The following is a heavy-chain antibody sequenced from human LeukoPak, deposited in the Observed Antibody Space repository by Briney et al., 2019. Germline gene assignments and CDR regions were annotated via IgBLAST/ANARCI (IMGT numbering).Heavy chain of an antibody. CDR2: ISYDGSNK. Sequence: GRSLRLSCAASGFTFSSYGKHWVRQAPGKGLKWVAVISYDGSNKYYADSVKGRFTISRDNSKNTLYLQMNSLRAEDTAVYYCAKDRVAAGMGYFDYWGQGTLVTVSS. J-gene: IGHJ4*02. CDR3: AKDRVAAGMGYFDY. V-gene: IGHV3-30*18. D-gene: IGHD6-13*01. CDR1: GFTFSSYG.